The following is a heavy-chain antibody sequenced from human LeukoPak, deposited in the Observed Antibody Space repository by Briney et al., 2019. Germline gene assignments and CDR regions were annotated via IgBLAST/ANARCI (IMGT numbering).Heavy chain of an antibody. D-gene: IGHD1-26*01. Sequence: PGGSLRLSCAASGFTFSDYAMHWVRQAPGKELEYVSAISSNGGSIHYANSVKGRFTISRDNSKNTLYLQMDSLRAEDMAVYYCAKDHSGSLPQRFDYWGQGTLVTVSS. J-gene: IGHJ4*02. CDR3: AKDHSGSLPQRFDY. V-gene: IGHV3-64*01. CDR2: ISSNGGSI. CDR1: GFTFSDYA.